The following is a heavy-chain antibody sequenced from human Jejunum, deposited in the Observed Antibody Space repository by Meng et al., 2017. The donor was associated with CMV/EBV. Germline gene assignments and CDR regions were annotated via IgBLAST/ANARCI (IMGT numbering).Heavy chain of an antibody. CDR2: IRSDDRDK. Sequence: SCDASAFTFSRSGMHWVRQAPGKGLEWVAFIRSDDRDKYYADSVKGRFTISSDNSKNILYLQMNSLRVEDTAVYYCAKDRVPEDWGQGTLVTVSS. J-gene: IGHJ4*02. CDR3: AKDRVPED. V-gene: IGHV3-30*02. CDR1: AFTFSRSG.